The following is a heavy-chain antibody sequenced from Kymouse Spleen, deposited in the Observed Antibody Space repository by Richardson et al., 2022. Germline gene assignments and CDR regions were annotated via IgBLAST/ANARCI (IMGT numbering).Heavy chain of an antibody. V-gene: IGHV3-21*03. CDR1: GFTFSSYS. Sequence: EVQLVESGGGLVKPGGSLRLSCAASGFTFSSYSMNWVRQAPGKGLEWVSSISSSSSYIYYADSVKGRFTISRDNAKNSLYLQMNSLRAEDTAVYYCARERYNWNYVTDYYYGMDVWGQGTTVTVSS. D-gene: IGHD1-7*01. CDR2: ISSSSSYI. J-gene: IGHJ6*02. CDR3: ARERYNWNYVTDYYYGMDV.